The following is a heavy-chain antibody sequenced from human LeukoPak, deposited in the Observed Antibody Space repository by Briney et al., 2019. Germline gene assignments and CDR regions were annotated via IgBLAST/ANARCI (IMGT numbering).Heavy chain of an antibody. Sequence: PSETLSLTCAVYGGSFSGYYWSWIRQPPGKGLEWIGYIYYSGSTSYNPSLKSRVTISVDTSKNQFSLKLSSVTAADTAVYFCARHNYVWGSYHPDYWGQGTLVTVSS. D-gene: IGHD3-16*02. V-gene: IGHV4-59*08. CDR2: IYYSGST. CDR3: ARHNYVWGSYHPDY. J-gene: IGHJ4*02. CDR1: GGSFSGYY.